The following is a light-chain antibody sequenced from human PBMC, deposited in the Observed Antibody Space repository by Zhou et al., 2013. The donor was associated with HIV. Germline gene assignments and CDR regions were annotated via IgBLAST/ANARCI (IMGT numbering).Light chain of an antibody. Sequence: DIQMTQSPSRLSASVGDRVTITCRASQSINTWLAWYQHKPGKAPSLLIYKASTLEIGVPSRFSGSGSGTQFTLTIDSLQPDDFATYYCQQYNSHSRTFGHG. J-gene: IGKJ5*01. V-gene: IGKV1-5*03. CDR1: QSINTW. CDR2: KAS. CDR3: QQYNSHSRT.